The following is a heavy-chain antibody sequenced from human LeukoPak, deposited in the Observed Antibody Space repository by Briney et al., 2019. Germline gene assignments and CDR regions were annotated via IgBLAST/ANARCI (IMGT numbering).Heavy chain of an antibody. CDR1: GFTFSSYG. J-gene: IGHJ4*02. CDR2: ISYDGSNK. D-gene: IGHD6-19*01. CDR3: AKGHSSGWSFDY. Sequence: GGSLRLSCAASGFTFSSYGMHWVRQAPGKGLEWVAVISYDGSNKYYADSVKGRFTISRDNSKNTLYLQMNSLRAEDTAEYYCAKGHSSGWSFDYWGQGTLVTVSS. V-gene: IGHV3-30*18.